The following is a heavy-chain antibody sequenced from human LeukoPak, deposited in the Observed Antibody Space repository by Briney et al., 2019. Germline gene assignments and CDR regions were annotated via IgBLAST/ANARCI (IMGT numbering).Heavy chain of an antibody. D-gene: IGHD6-13*01. V-gene: IGHV4-34*01. CDR3: ARGDVTAAAAVSFDY. J-gene: IGHJ4*02. CDR1: GGSFSGYY. CDR2: INHSGST. Sequence: SETLSLTYAVYGGSFSGYYWSWIRQPPGKGLEWIGEINHSGSTNYNPSLKSRVTISVDTSKNQFSLKLSSVTAADTAVYYCARGDVTAAAAVSFDYWGQGTLVTVSS.